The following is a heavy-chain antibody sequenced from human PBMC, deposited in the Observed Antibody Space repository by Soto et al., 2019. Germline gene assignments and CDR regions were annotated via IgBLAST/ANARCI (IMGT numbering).Heavy chain of an antibody. D-gene: IGHD5-12*01. J-gene: IGHJ3*02. CDR3: TRAPERWLQLKAFDI. CDR1: GFTFGDYA. CDR2: IRSKAYGGTT. Sequence: PGGSLRLSCTASGFTFGDYAMSWFRQAPGKGLEWVDFIRSKAYGGTTEYAASVKGRFTISRDDSKSIAYLQMNSLKTEDTAVYYCTRAPERWLQLKAFDIWGQGTMVTVSS. V-gene: IGHV3-49*03.